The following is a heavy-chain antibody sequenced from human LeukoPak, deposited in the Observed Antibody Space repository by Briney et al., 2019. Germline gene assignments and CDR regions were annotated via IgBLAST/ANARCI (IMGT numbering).Heavy chain of an antibody. D-gene: IGHD6-19*01. CDR3: ARDDNEYNNGWWKF. CDR1: GYSISSGYF. J-gene: IGHJ4*02. V-gene: IGHV4-38-2*02. Sequence: PSETLSLTCGVSGYSISSGYFWGWIRQPPGRGLERIWSIDHSGNTYYTPSLKSRVTISVDTSRNQFSLSLNSVTAADTDMYYCARDDNEYNNGWWKFWGQGSLVTASS. CDR2: IDHSGNT.